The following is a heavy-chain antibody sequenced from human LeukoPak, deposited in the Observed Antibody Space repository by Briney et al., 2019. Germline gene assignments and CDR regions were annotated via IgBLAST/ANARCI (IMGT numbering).Heavy chain of an antibody. V-gene: IGHV3-23*01. CDR3: ARHSATIDY. Sequence: GGSLRLSCAASGFTFDDYAMHWVRQAPGKGLEWVSGISGSGGSTYYADSVKGRFTISRDNSKNTLYLQMNSLRAEDTAVYYCARHSATIDYWGQGTLVTVSS. J-gene: IGHJ4*02. D-gene: IGHD5-12*01. CDR1: GFTFDDYA. CDR2: ISGSGGST.